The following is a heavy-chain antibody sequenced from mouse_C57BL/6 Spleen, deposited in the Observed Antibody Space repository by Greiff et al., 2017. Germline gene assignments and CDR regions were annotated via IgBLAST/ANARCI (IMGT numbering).Heavy chain of an antibody. J-gene: IGHJ1*03. Sequence: EVMLVESEGGLVQPGSSMKLSCTASGFTFSDYYMAWVRQVPEKGLEWVANINHDGSSTYYLDTLKSRFILSRDNAKNILYLQMSSLKSEDTATYYCARDRRYYEGWGTGTTVTVAS. CDR1: GFTFSDYY. CDR3: ARDRRYYEG. CDR2: INHDGSST. V-gene: IGHV5-16*01.